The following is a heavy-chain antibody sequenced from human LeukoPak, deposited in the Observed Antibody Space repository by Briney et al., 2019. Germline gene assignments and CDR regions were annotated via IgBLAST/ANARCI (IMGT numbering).Heavy chain of an antibody. CDR2: IYTSGST. CDR1: GGSISSYY. J-gene: IGHJ5*02. Sequence: SETLSLTCTVSGGSISSYYWSWIRQPPEKGLEWLGYIYTSGSTNYNPSLKSRVTISVDTSKNQFSLKLSSVTAADTAVYYCARHKPRDTGWFDPWGQGTLVTVSS. CDR3: ARHKPRDTGWFDP. V-gene: IGHV4-4*09.